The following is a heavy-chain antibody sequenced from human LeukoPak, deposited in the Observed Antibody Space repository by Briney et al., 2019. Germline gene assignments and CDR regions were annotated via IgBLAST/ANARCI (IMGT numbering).Heavy chain of an antibody. CDR1: GGTFSSYA. CDR2: IIPIFGTA. J-gene: IGHJ4*02. CDR3: ARGTPAARLTPGY. D-gene: IGHD6-6*01. Sequence: SVKVSCKASGGTFSSYAISWVRQAPGQGLEWMGGIIPIFGTANYAQKFQGRVTITADESTSTAYMELSSLRSEDTAVYYCARGTPAARLTPGYWGQGTLVTVSS. V-gene: IGHV1-69*13.